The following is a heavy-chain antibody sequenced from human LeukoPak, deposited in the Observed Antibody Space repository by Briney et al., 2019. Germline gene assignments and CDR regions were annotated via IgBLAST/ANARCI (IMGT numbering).Heavy chain of an antibody. V-gene: IGHV3-21*01. CDR1: GFTFSSYS. D-gene: IGHD3-10*01. CDR3: ARMSTMIRGMPREMDV. Sequence: GGSLRLSCAASGFTFSSYSMNWVRQAPGKGLEWVSSISSSSSYIYYADSVKGRFTISRDNAKNSLYLQMNSLRAEDTAVYYCARMSTMIRGMPREMDVWGQGTTVTVSS. J-gene: IGHJ6*02. CDR2: ISSSSSYI.